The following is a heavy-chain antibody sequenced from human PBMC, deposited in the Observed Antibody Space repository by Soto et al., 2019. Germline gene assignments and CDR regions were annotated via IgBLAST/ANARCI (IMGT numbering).Heavy chain of an antibody. D-gene: IGHD5-12*01. CDR3: AKYRRTDAEGYRLDF. CDR2: VYYSGST. J-gene: IGHJ4*02. Sequence: NPSETLSLTCTLSGGSISGYYWSWIRQPPGKGLEWIGYVYYSGSTKYNPSLESRVTISVDTSNNQFSLMLTSVTAADTAVYYCAKYRRTDAEGYRLDFWGQGTLVTVSS. CDR1: GGSISGYY. V-gene: IGHV4-59*01.